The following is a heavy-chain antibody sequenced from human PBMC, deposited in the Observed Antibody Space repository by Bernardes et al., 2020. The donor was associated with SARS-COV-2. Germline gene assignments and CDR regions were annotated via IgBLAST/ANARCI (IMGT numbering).Heavy chain of an antibody. D-gene: IGHD4-17*01. CDR3: AKNGLGDFS. Sequence: GGSLRLSCAASGFIFNKYWMHWVRQVPGKGLVWVSRINGGGTRTNYADSVKGRFTVSRDNARNMLYLQMNGLRVEDTAVYYCAKNGLGDFSWGQGTLVTVSS. J-gene: IGHJ1*01. CDR2: INGGGTRT. V-gene: IGHV3-74*01. CDR1: GFIFNKYW.